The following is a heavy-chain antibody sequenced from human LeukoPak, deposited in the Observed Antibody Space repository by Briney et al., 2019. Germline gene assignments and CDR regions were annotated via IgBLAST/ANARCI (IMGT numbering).Heavy chain of an antibody. D-gene: IGHD3-22*01. CDR1: GFTFSSYA. CDR2: ISYDGSNK. V-gene: IGHV3-30*04. J-gene: IGHJ4*02. CDR3: AKDHRDYYDSSGYYSEIDY. Sequence: GGSLRLSCAASGFTFSSYAMHWVRQAPGKGLEWVAVISYDGSNKYYADSVKGRFTISRDNSKNTLYLQMNSLRAEDTAVYYCAKDHRDYYDSSGYYSEIDYWGQGTLVTVSS.